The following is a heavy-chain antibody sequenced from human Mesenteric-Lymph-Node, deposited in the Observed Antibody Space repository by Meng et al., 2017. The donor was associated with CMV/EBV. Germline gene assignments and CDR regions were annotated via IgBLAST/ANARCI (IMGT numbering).Heavy chain of an antibody. Sequence: GESLKISCAASGFTFSAYWMHWVRQAPGKGPVWVSGINIEGTSTSYADSAKGRFTISRDNAKNTVYLEMSSLRAEDTAVYYCARERGGLCSSTNCQETFDYWGQGTVVTVSS. D-gene: IGHD2-2*01. CDR3: ARERGGLCSSTNCQETFDY. V-gene: IGHV3-74*01. J-gene: IGHJ4*02. CDR1: GFTFSAYW. CDR2: INIEGTST.